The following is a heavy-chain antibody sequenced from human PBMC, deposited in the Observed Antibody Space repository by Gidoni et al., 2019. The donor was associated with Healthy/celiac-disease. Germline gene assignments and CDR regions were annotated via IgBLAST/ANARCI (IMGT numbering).Heavy chain of an antibody. J-gene: IGHJ5*02. V-gene: IGHV3-23*01. CDR2: ISGSGGST. D-gene: IGHD3-10*01. CDR3: AKDQGYYGSGST. CDR1: GFTFSSYA. Sequence: EVQLLESGGGLVQPGGSLRLSCAASGFTFSSYAISWVRQAPGKGLEWVSAISGSGGSTYSADSVKGRFTISRDNSKNTLYLQMNSLRAEDTAVYYCAKDQGYYGSGSTWGQGTLVTVSS.